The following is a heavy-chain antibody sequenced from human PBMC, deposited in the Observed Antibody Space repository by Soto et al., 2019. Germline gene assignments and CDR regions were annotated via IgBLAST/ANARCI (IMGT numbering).Heavy chain of an antibody. Sequence: XGTLSLTCRVSGYSVTSSDYYWAWIRQPPGKGLEWIGSMFYSGLTYYNPSLKSRVTLSVDTSKNQFSVRLNSVTAADTAVYYCARGHVDTAMVNYYYGMDVWGQGTTVTVSS. CDR2: MFYSGLT. J-gene: IGHJ6*02. CDR3: ARGHVDTAMVNYYYGMDV. D-gene: IGHD5-18*01. CDR1: GYSVTSSDYY. V-gene: IGHV4-39*01.